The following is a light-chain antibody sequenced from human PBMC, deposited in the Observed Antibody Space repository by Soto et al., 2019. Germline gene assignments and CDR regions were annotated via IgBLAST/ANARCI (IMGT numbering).Light chain of an antibody. CDR1: QSISSN. CDR3: QQSHSIPWT. V-gene: IGKV1-39*01. CDR2: AAS. Sequence: DIQMTQSPSSLSASEGDRVTITCRASQSISSNLNWYQQKPGKAPKLLIYAASNLQSGVPSTFSGSGSGTDFTLTISSLQPEDFATYYCQQSHSIPWTFGQGTKVDIK. J-gene: IGKJ1*01.